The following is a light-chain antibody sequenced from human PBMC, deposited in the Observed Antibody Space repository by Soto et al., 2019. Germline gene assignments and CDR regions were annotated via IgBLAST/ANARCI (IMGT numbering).Light chain of an antibody. CDR2: GAS. V-gene: IGKV3-20*01. CDR3: QHYGTSLYT. J-gene: IGKJ2*01. Sequence: DIVLTQSPGTLSLSPGERATLSCRANQIISSTYLGWYQQKPGQAPRLLIYGASSRATGIPDRFSGSGSGTDFTLTISRLEPGDFAVYYCQHYGTSLYTFGQGTKLEIK. CDR1: QIISSTY.